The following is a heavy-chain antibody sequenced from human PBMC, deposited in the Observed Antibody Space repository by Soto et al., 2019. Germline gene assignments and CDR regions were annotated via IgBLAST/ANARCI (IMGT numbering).Heavy chain of an antibody. CDR3: ARVSYYYGSGTGGAFDI. D-gene: IGHD3-10*01. Sequence: QVQLVQSGAEVKKPGSSVKVSCKASGGTFSSYAISWVRQAPGQGLEWMGGIIPIFGTANYARKFQGRVTITADESTSTAYMELSSLRSEDTAVYYCARVSYYYGSGTGGAFDIWGQGTMVTVSS. CDR1: GGTFSSYA. J-gene: IGHJ3*02. CDR2: IIPIFGTA. V-gene: IGHV1-69*01.